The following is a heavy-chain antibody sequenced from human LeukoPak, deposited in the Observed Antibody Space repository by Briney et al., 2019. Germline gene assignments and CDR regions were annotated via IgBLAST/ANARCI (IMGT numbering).Heavy chain of an antibody. V-gene: IGHV1-24*01. CDR1: GYTLTELS. Sequence: ASVKVSCKVSGYTLTELSMHWVRQAPGKGLEWMGGFDPEDGETIYAQKFQGRVTMTEDTSTDTAYMELSSLRSEDTAVYYCATYYDFWSGYPNWGRGTLVTVSS. J-gene: IGHJ4*02. CDR3: ATYYDFWSGYPN. D-gene: IGHD3-3*01. CDR2: FDPEDGET.